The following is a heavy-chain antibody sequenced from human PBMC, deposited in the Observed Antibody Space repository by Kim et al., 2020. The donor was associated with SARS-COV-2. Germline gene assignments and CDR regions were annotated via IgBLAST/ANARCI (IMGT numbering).Heavy chain of an antibody. CDR3: ARGGGVAARRYYHNYHGMDV. Sequence: SETLSLTCSVSGGSVNSDYWNWIRRPPGKGLEWIGYVYYSGTTNYNYNPSLQSRVTISLDTSKNQFSLRLSSVTAADTAVYYCARGGGVAARRYYHNYHGMDVWGQGTTVIVSS. J-gene: IGHJ6*02. CDR2: VYYSGTTNY. CDR1: GGSVNSDY. D-gene: IGHD6-6*01. V-gene: IGHV4-59*02.